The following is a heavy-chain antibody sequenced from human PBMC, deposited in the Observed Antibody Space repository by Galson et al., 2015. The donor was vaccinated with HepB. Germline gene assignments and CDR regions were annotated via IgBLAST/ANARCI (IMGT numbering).Heavy chain of an antibody. CDR3: ARDLRGDNLWVGY. V-gene: IGHV4-34*01. CDR1: GGSLSGYY. D-gene: IGHD3-16*01. J-gene: IGHJ4*02. Sequence: LSLTCAVYGGSLSGYYWSWIRQPPGKGPEWIGAINHSGSTNYNPSLKSRVTISVDTSKNQFSLKLSSVTAADTAVYYCARDLRGDNLWVGYWGQGTLVTVSS. CDR2: INHSGST.